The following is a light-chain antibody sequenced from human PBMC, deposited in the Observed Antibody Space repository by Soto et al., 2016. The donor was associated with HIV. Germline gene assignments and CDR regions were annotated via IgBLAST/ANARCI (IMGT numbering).Light chain of an antibody. CDR3: QQSFSAPYT. V-gene: IGKV1-39*01. CDR2: DAS. CDR1: QGIPNT. J-gene: IGKJ2*01. Sequence: DIQMTQSPSSLSASVGDRVTITCRASQGIPNTLSWYQQKPGKAPKRLIYDASILQSGVPFRFSGSRSGTSFTLTITTLQPEDFATYFCQQSFSAPYTFGQGTKLEV.